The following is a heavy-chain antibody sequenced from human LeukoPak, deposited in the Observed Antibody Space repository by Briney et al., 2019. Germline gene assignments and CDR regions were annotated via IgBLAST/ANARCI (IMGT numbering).Heavy chain of an antibody. CDR3: ARMATNLPYYFDY. J-gene: IGHJ4*02. V-gene: IGHV4-30-4*08. D-gene: IGHD5-24*01. CDR1: GGSISSGDYY. Sequence: PSQTLSLTCTVSGGSISSGDYYWSWIRQPPGKGLEWIGYIYYSGSTYYNPSLKSRVTISVDTSKNQFSLKLSSVTAADTAVYYCARMATNLPYYFDYWGQGTLVTVSS. CDR2: IYYSGST.